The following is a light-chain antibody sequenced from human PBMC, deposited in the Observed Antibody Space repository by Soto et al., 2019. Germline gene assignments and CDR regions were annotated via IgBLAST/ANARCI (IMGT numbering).Light chain of an antibody. CDR2: DVN. V-gene: IGLV2-11*01. Sequence: QSALTQPRSVSGAPGQSVTISCTGTSSDVGGYNYVSWYQQHPGKAPKLIIYDVNRRPSGVPDRFSGSKSGNTASLTISGLQAEDEADYYCCSNAGSYTYVFGTGTKVTVL. CDR3: CSNAGSYTYV. CDR1: SSDVGGYNY. J-gene: IGLJ1*01.